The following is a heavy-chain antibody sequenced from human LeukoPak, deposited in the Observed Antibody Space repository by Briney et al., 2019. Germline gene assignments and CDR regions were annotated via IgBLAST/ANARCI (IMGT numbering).Heavy chain of an antibody. CDR1: GFTFSSYA. CDR3: ARATYYYDSRGYDF. Sequence: GGSLRLSCAASGFTFSSYAMSWVRQAPGKGMEWVSAISGSGGSTYYADSVKGRFTISRDNSKNTLYLQMNSLRAEDTAVYYCARATYYYDSRGYDFWGQGTLVTVSS. CDR2: ISGSGGST. J-gene: IGHJ4*02. D-gene: IGHD3-22*01. V-gene: IGHV3-23*01.